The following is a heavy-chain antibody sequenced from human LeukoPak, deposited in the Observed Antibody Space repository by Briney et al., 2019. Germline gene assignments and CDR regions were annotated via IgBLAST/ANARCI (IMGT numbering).Heavy chain of an antibody. J-gene: IGHJ4*02. D-gene: IGHD2-15*01. Sequence: ASVKVSCKASGYTFTSYGIACVRQAPGQGLGWMGWISAYNGNTNYTQKLQGTVTMTTGTSTSPAYIELRSLRSGDTAVYYCARRTRGYPDYGGQRTLVTVSS. CDR1: GYTFTSYG. V-gene: IGHV1-18*01. CDR2: ISAYNGNT. CDR3: ARRTRGYPDY.